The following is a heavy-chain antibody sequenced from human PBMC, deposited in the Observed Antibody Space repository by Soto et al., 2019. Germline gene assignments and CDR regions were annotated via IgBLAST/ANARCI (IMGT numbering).Heavy chain of an antibody. CDR2: INAGNGNT. D-gene: IGHD3-10*01. Sequence: QVQLVQSGAEVKKPGASVKVSCKASGYTFTSYAMHWVRQAPGQRLEWMGWINAGNGNTKYSQKFQGRVTITRDTSASTAYMELSSLRSEDTAVYYCGRGSVLNWFDPWDQGALVTVSS. CDR3: GRGSVLNWFDP. CDR1: GYTFTSYA. V-gene: IGHV1-3*01. J-gene: IGHJ5*02.